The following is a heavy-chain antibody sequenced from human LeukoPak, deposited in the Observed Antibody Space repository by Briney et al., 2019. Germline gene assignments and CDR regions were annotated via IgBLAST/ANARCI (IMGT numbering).Heavy chain of an antibody. J-gene: IGHJ4*02. D-gene: IGHD2-21*02. V-gene: IGHV4-59*01. CDR3: ARGVYCGGDCSYFDS. Sequence: SETLSLTCTVSGGSLSSYYWSWTRQPPGKGLEWIGYIYSSGSTNYNPSLKSRVTLSLDTSRNQFSLKLPSVTAADTAVYYCARGVYCGGDCSYFDSWGQGTLVTVSS. CDR1: GGSLSSYY. CDR2: IYSSGST.